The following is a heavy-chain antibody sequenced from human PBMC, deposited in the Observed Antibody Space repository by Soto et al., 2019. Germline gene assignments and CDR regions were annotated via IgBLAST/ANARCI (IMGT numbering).Heavy chain of an antibody. V-gene: IGHV2-5*02. CDR2: IYWDDDK. CDR1: GFSLSTSGVG. CDR3: AHRSDGQWLAPWFDP. D-gene: IGHD6-19*01. Sequence: QITLKESGPTLVKPTQTLTLTCTFSGFSLSTSGVGVGWIRQPPGKALEWLALIYWDDDKRYSPSLKSRLTITKDTSKNQVVLTMTNMDPVDTATYYCAHRSDGQWLAPWFDPWGQGTLVTVSS. J-gene: IGHJ5*02.